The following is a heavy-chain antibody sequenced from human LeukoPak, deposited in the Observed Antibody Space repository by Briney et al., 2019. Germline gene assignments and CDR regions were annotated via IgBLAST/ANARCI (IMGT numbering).Heavy chain of an antibody. CDR2: ISSSRPTT. V-gene: IGHV3-48*01. CDR1: GFSFSTYS. D-gene: IGHD1-7*01. J-gene: IGHJ4*02. Sequence: GGSLRLSCAASGFSFSTYSMTWVRQAPGKGLEWVSYISSSRPTTYYADSVRGRFTVSRDNAKNSLYLQMNSLRAEDTAVYYCARDRDWNSGFDYWGQGTLVTVSS. CDR3: ARDRDWNSGFDY.